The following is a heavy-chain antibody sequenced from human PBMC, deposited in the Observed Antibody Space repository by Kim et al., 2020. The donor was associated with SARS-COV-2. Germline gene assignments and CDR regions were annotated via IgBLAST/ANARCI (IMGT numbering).Heavy chain of an antibody. J-gene: IGHJ6*02. CDR1: GFTFSNYS. V-gene: IGHV3-21*01. D-gene: IGHD4-17*01. CDR2: IRSTSYI. CDR3: AREDYGDYVGDTGMDV. Sequence: GGSLRLSCAASGFTFSNYSINWVRQAPGKGLEWVSSIRSTSYIYNADSVKGRFTISRDDAKNSLYLQMNTLRAEDTAVYYCAREDYGDYVGDTGMDVWG.